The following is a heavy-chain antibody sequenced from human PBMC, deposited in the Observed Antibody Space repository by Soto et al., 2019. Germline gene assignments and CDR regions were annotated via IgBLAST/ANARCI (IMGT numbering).Heavy chain of an antibody. D-gene: IGHD2-2*01. V-gene: IGHV4-39*01. CDR1: GGSINSSSYY. Sequence: SETLSLTCTVSGGSINSSSYYWGWIRQPPGKGLECIGSMYYSGGTYYNPSLKSRATISVATSKNQFSLKLSSVTAADTAVYYCAGLIKTHYCSSTSCPYWFDPWGQGTLVTVSS. J-gene: IGHJ5*02. CDR3: AGLIKTHYCSSTSCPYWFDP. CDR2: MYYSGGT.